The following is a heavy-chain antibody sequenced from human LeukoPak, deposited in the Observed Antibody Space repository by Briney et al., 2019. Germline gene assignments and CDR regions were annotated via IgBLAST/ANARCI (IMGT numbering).Heavy chain of an antibody. CDR2: LYSDGNT. V-gene: IGHV3-53*01. CDR3: ARGVEPLAANTLAY. Sequence: GGSLRLSCAASGFTVITNDMTWVRQAPGKGLEWVSVLYSDGNTKYADSVQGRFAISRDNSKNTLYLEMNSLGPDDTAVYYCARGVEPLAANTLAYWGQGTLVTVSS. D-gene: IGHD1-14*01. CDR1: GFTVITND. J-gene: IGHJ4*02.